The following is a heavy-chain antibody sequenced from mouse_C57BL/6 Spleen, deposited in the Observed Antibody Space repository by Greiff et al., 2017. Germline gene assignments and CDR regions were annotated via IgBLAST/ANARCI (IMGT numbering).Heavy chain of an antibody. D-gene: IGHD1-1*01. Sequence: EVQLQESGPGLVKPSQSLSLTCSVTGYSITSGYYWNWIRQFPGNKLEWMGYISYDGSNNYNPSLKNRISITRDTSKNQFFLKLNSVTTEYTATYYCARDYYYGSSPSYWGQGTSVTVSS. CDR2: ISYDGSN. CDR1: GYSITSGYY. CDR3: ARDYYYGSSPSY. V-gene: IGHV3-6*01. J-gene: IGHJ4*01.